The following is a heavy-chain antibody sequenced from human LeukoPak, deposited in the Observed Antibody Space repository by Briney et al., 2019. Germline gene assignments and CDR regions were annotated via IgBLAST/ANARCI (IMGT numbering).Heavy chain of an antibody. CDR1: GGSVSTYY. D-gene: IGHD2-15*01. Sequence: SETLSLTCAVYGGSVSTYYWSLIRQSPGKGLEWIGEIHHSGGPIYNPSLKSRVAISLDTSRNQISLKLSSVTAADTAVYYCAREPGYCTGGRCYGGWFDPWGQGTLVTVSS. CDR3: AREPGYCTGGRCYGGWFDP. V-gene: IGHV4-34*01. CDR2: IHHSGGP. J-gene: IGHJ5*02.